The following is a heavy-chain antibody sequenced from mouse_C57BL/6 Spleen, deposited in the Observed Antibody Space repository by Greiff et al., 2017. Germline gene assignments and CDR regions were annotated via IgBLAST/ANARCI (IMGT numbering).Heavy chain of an antibody. D-gene: IGHD1-1*01. Sequence: VKLMESGAELVKPGASVKMSCKASGYTFTTYPIEWMKQNHGKSLEWIGNFHPYNDDTKYNEKFKGKATLTVEKSSSTVYLELSRLTSDDSAVYYCARGYYGRKGYYFDYWGQGTTLTVSS. J-gene: IGHJ2*01. CDR3: ARGYYGRKGYYFDY. V-gene: IGHV1-47*01. CDR1: GYTFTTYP. CDR2: FHPYNDDT.